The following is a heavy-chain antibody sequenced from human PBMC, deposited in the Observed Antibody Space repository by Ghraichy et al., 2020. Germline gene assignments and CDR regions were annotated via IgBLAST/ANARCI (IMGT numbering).Heavy chain of an antibody. V-gene: IGHV3-23*01. CDR1: GFTFNTYA. J-gene: IGHJ4*02. CDR2: IETSGGTT. D-gene: IGHD3-3*01. CDR3: AKDHDFWSGYFGAVDY. Sequence: GGSLRLSCAASGFTFNTYAMSWVRQAPGKGLEWVSAIETSGGTTFYADSVKGRFTISRDNSKNTLYLQMNSLRAEDTAIYYCAKDHDFWSGYFGAVDYWGQGTLVTVSS.